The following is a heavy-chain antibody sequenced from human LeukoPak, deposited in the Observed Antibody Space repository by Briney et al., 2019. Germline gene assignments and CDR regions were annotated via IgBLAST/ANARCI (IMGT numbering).Heavy chain of an antibody. J-gene: IGHJ3*02. CDR3: ASSPLRYSDWFPWDI. D-gene: IGHD3-9*01. V-gene: IGHV4-39*01. Sequence: SETLSLTCTVSGGSISSSSYYWGWIRQPPGKGLEWIGSIYYSGSTYYNPSLKSRVTISVDTSKNQFSLKLSSVTAADTAVYYCASSPLRYSDWFPWDIWGQGTMVTVSS. CDR2: IYYSGST. CDR1: GGSISSSSYY.